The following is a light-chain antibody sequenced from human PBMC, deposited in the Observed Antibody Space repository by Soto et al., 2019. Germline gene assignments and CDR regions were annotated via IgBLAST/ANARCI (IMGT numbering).Light chain of an antibody. CDR1: QSVSSSY. J-gene: IGKJ2*01. Sequence: EIGLTQSPGTLSLSPGERATRACRASQSVSSSYLAWYQQKPGQDPRLLIYGASSRATGIPDRFSGSGSGTDFTLTISRLEPEDFAVYYCQQYGSSPYTFGQGTKLEIK. CDR3: QQYGSSPYT. V-gene: IGKV3-20*01. CDR2: GAS.